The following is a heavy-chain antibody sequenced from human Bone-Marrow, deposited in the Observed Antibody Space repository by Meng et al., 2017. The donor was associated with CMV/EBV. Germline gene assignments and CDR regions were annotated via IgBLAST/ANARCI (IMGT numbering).Heavy chain of an antibody. J-gene: IGHJ6*02. CDR3: ARLFHTTLGTNYYYGMDV. Sequence: ASVKVSCKASGYTFTGYNIHWVRQAPGQGLEWLGWINPHSGGTIYAQKFEDRVTLTSDTSISTAYMELRRLRSDDTAVFFCARLFHTTLGTNYYYGMDVWGPGNTVTVSS. CDR1: GYTFTGYN. V-gene: IGHV1-2*02. CDR2: INPHSGGT. D-gene: IGHD3-3*01.